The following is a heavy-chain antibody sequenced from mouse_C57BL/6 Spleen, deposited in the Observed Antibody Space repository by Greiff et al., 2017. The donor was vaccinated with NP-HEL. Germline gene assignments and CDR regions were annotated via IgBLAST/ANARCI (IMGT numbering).Heavy chain of an antibody. Sequence: VHVKQSGPELVKPGASVKIPCKASGYTFTDYNMDWVKQSHGKSLEWIGDINPNNGGTIYNQKFKGKATLTVDKSSSTAYMELRSLTSEDTAVYYCARSDYGSSFWYFDVWGTGTTVTVSS. CDR3: ARSDYGSSFWYFDV. V-gene: IGHV1-18*01. J-gene: IGHJ1*03. D-gene: IGHD1-1*01. CDR2: INPNNGGT. CDR1: GYTFTDYN.